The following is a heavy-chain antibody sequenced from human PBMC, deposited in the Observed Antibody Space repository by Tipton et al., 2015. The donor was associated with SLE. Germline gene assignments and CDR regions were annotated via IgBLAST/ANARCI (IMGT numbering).Heavy chain of an antibody. J-gene: IGHJ4*02. CDR2: ISSDGGST. Sequence: SLRLSCSASGFTFSSYAMHWVRQAPGKGLEYVSGISSDGGSTYYADSVKGRFTVSRDNSKNTLYLQMNSLRTEDTAVYYCVKTITSFGVVTRSDFDYWGQGTLVTVSS. D-gene: IGHD3-3*01. CDR3: VKTITSFGVVTRSDFDY. V-gene: IGHV3-64D*06. CDR1: GFTFSSYA.